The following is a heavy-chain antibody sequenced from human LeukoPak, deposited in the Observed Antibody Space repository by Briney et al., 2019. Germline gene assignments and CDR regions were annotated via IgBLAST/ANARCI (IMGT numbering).Heavy chain of an antibody. J-gene: IGHJ6*03. V-gene: IGHV1-8*01. CDR2: MNPNSGNT. CDR1: GYTFTSYD. D-gene: IGHD2-21*02. Sequence: ASVKVSCKASGYTFTSYDINWVRQATGQGLEWMGWMNPNSGNTGYAQKFQGRVTMTRNTSISTAYMELSSLRSEDTAVYYCARTSCGGDCYEDYYYYYYMDVWGKGTTVTVSS. CDR3: ARTSCGGDCYEDYYYYYYMDV.